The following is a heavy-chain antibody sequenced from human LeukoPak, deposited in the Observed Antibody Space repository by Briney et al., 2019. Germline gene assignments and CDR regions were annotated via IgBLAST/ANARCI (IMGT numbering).Heavy chain of an antibody. V-gene: IGHV3-30*04. CDR3: ARGRWLVPDY. CDR1: GFTFSSYA. J-gene: IGHJ4*02. Sequence: PGRSLRLSCAASGFTFSSYAMHWVRQAPGKGLEWVAVISYDGSNKYYADSVKGRFTISRDNSKNTLYLQMNSLRAEDTAVYYCARGRWLVPDYWGQGTLVTVSS. CDR2: ISYDGSNK. D-gene: IGHD6-19*01.